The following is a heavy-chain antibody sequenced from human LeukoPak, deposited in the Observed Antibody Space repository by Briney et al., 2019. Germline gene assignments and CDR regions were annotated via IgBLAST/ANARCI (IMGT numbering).Heavy chain of an antibody. Sequence: GGSLRLSCAASGFSFSGSAMHWVRQASGKGLEWVGQIRSKANSYATVYAASVKGRFTISRDDSKNTAYLQMNSLKTGDTAVYYCTTDPPYDGSDYPGDYWGQGTLVTVSS. D-gene: IGHD3-22*01. CDR1: GFSFSGSA. CDR3: TTDPPYDGSDYPGDY. V-gene: IGHV3-73*01. CDR2: IRSKANSYAT. J-gene: IGHJ4*02.